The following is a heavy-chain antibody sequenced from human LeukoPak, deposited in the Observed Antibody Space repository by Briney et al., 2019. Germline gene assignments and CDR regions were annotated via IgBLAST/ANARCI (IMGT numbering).Heavy chain of an antibody. CDR3: AKGRYCSSASCIPNWFDP. D-gene: IGHD2-2*01. CDR2: ISGSGGST. J-gene: IGHJ5*02. Sequence: GGSLRLSCAASGFTFGSYAMNWVRQAPGKGLEWVSAISGSGGSTYYADSVKGRFTISRDNSKNTLYLQMNSLRAEDTAVYYCAKGRYCSSASCIPNWFDPWGQGTLVTVSS. CDR1: GFTFGSYA. V-gene: IGHV3-23*01.